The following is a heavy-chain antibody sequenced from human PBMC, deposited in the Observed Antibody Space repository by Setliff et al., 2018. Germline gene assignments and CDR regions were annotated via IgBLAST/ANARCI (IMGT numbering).Heavy chain of an antibody. J-gene: IGHJ4*02. Sequence: SETLSLTCAVYGGSFNVYFWSWIRQPPGKGLEWIGEISHSGSTNYNPSLKSRVTMSVDKSKNQFSLKLKSVTAADTAVYYCRFWSSYYKNDYWAQGTLVTVSS. CDR2: ISHSGST. D-gene: IGHD3-3*01. V-gene: IGHV4-34*01. CDR3: RFWSSYYKNDY. CDR1: GGSFNVYF.